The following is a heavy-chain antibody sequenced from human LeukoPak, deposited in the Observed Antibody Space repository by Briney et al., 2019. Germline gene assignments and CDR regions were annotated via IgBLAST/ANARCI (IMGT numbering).Heavy chain of an antibody. V-gene: IGHV4-4*02. Sequence: SETLSLTCAVSGGSISSSNWWSWVRQPPGEGLEWIGEMFYSGSTNYNPSLKSRVTISVDTSKTQFSLKLRSVTAADTAVYYCARWRGSSWYYYYYMDVWGKGTTVTVSS. CDR3: ARWRGSSWYYYYYMDV. CDR2: MFYSGST. CDR1: GGSISSSNW. J-gene: IGHJ6*03. D-gene: IGHD6-13*01.